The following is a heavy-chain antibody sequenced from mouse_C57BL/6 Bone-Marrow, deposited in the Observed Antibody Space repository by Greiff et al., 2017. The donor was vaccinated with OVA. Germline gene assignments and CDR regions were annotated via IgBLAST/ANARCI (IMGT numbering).Heavy chain of an antibody. CDR2: IDPSDSYT. J-gene: IGHJ2*01. CDR1: GYTFTSYW. D-gene: IGHD4-1*01. CDR3: ARGNWAFDY. Sequence: QVQLQQPGAELVKPGASVKLSCKASGYTFTSYWMQWVKQRPGQGLEWIGEIDPSDSYTNYNQKFKGKATLPVDTSSSTAYMQLSSLTSEDSAVYYCARGNWAFDYWGQGTTLTVSS. V-gene: IGHV1-50*01.